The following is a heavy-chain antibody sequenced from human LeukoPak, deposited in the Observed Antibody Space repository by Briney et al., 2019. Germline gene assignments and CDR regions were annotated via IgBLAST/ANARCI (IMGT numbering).Heavy chain of an antibody. CDR2: TYYRSKWYN. Sequence: SQTLSLTCAISGDSVSSNSAAWNWIRQSPSRGLKWLGRTYYRSKWYNDYAVSVKSRVTINPDTSKNQFSLQLNSVTPEDTAVYYCAREAILWFGEHNWFDPWGQGTLVTVSS. J-gene: IGHJ5*02. CDR1: GDSVSSNSAA. V-gene: IGHV6-1*01. D-gene: IGHD3-10*01. CDR3: AREAILWFGEHNWFDP.